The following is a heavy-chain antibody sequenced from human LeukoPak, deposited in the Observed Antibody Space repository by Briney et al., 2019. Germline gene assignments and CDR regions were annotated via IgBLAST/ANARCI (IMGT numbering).Heavy chain of an antibody. V-gene: IGHV1-24*01. CDR1: GETLTEIS. D-gene: IGHD2-21*02. CDR3: ATLVTAYCGGDCLTYFDY. CDR2: FDPEEGEI. Sequence: GASVKVSCKVSGETLTEISMHWVRQAPGKGLEWMEGFDPEEGEIIYAQQFEGRVVMTEDTSTDTAYLEFGSLTSEDTAVYFCATLVTAYCGGDCLTYFDYWGQGTLVTVSS. J-gene: IGHJ4*02.